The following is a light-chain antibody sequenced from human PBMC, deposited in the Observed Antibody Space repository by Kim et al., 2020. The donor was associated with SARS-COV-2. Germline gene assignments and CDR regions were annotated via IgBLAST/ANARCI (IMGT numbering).Light chain of an antibody. CDR2: GAS. CDR1: QSVSSD. CDR3: QQYNKWPLT. Sequence: EIVMTQSPATLSVSPGERATLSCRASQSVSSDLAWYQQKPGQAPRLLIYGASTRATGIPARFSGSWSGTDFTLTISSLQSEDFAFYFCQQYNKWPLTFGGGTKVDIK. J-gene: IGKJ4*01. V-gene: IGKV3-15*01.